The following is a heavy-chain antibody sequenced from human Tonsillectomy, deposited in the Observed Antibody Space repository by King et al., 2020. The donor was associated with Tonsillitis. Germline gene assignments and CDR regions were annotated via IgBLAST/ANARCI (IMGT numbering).Heavy chain of an antibody. CDR3: VRELPVIGNTFDI. Sequence: EVQLVESGGGLVQPGVSLRLSCAASGFTFSSYWMSWVRQAPGKGLEWVANIKQDGSEKYYVDSVKGRFTISRDNTKNSLFLQMNSLRGEDTAVFYCVRELPVIGNTFDIWGQGTMVTVSS. J-gene: IGHJ3*02. V-gene: IGHV3-7*01. D-gene: IGHD2-21*01. CDR1: GFTFSSYW. CDR2: IKQDGSEK.